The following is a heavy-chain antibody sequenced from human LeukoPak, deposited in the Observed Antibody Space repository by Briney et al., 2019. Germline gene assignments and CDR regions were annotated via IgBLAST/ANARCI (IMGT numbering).Heavy chain of an antibody. D-gene: IGHD6-19*01. CDR1: GYSFTSYW. CDR3: ARQGAVAGDIDY. Sequence: GEPLQISCKGSGYSFTSYWISWVRQMPGKGLEWMGRIDPSDSYTNYSPSFQGHVTISADKSISTAYLQWSSLKASDTAMYYCARQGAVAGDIDYWGQGTLVTVSS. CDR2: IDPSDSYT. J-gene: IGHJ4*02. V-gene: IGHV5-10-1*01.